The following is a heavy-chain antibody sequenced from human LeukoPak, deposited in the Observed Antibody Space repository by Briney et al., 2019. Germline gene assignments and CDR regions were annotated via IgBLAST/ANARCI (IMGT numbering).Heavy chain of an antibody. CDR1: GHSIINSFY. J-gene: IGHJ4*02. D-gene: IGHD6-19*01. CDR2: IYHTGST. CDR3: ARGAYSSGWYDGEFDY. Sequence: SETLSLTCTVSGHSIINSFYWGWVRQPPGKGLEWIGSIYHTGSTYYNPSLKSRVTISVDTSKNQFSLKLSSVTAADTAVYYCARGAYSSGWYDGEFDYWGQGTLVTVSS. V-gene: IGHV4-38-2*02.